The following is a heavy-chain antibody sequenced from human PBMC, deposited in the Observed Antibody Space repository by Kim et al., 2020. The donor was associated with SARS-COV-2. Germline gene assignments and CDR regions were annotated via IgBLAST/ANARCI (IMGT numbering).Heavy chain of an antibody. CDR2: ISYDGSNK. D-gene: IGHD4-17*01. J-gene: IGHJ4*02. Sequence: GGSLRLSCAASGFTFSSYAMHWVRQAPGKGLEWVAVISYDGSNKYYADSVKGRFTISRDNSKNTLYLQMNSLRAEDTAVYYCARADNTVTTGVVDYWGQGTLVTVSS. V-gene: IGHV3-30-3*01. CDR3: ARADNTVTTGVVDY. CDR1: GFTFSSYA.